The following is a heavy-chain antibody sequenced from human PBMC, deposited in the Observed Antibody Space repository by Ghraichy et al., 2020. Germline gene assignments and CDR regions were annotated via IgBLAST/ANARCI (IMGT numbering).Heavy chain of an antibody. D-gene: IGHD3-10*01. CDR1: GGSFSDYGGSFSDYH. J-gene: IGHJ6*02. CDR3: ARGTIRDAMDV. Sequence: SETLSLTCAVYGGSFSDYGGSFSDYHWTWVRQPPGKGLEWIGEINHGGSTNYNSSLKSRLTISVDTSKNQFSLKLSSLTAADTAVYYCARGTIRDAMDVWGQGTTVTVS. CDR2: INHGGST. V-gene: IGHV4-34*01.